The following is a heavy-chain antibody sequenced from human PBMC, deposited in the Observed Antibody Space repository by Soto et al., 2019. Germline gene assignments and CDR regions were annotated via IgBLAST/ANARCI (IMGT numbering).Heavy chain of an antibody. D-gene: IGHD6-19*01. Sequence: ASVKVSCKASGYTFTSYDINCVLQSTLQWLEWMGCMNPNSGNKAYAQKFQGRVTMTRNTSISTAYMELSSLRSEDTAVYYCARSPAVAGGFYYFGMDVWGQGTTVTVSS. V-gene: IGHV1-8*01. J-gene: IGHJ6*02. CDR3: ARSPAVAGGFYYFGMDV. CDR2: MNPNSGNK. CDR1: GYTFTSYD.